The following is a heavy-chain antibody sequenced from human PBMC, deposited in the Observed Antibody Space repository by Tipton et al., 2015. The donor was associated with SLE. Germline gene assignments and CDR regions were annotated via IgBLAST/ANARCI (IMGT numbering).Heavy chain of an antibody. V-gene: IGHV4-31*03. J-gene: IGHJ4*02. Sequence: PGLVKPSQTLSLTCTVTGGFISSGGYFWSWIRQHPGKGLEWIGYMYYSGSSFYNPSLQSRVSISVDTSKNQFSLKLTSVTAADTAVYYCARARGRTSWTLDYWGQGTLVTVSS. CDR3: ARARGRTSWTLDY. CDR2: MYYSGSS. D-gene: IGHD2-2*01. CDR1: GGFISSGGYF.